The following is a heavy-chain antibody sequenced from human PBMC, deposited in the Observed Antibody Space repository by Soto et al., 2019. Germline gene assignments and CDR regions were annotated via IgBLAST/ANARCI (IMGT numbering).Heavy chain of an antibody. J-gene: IGHJ2*01. Sequence: SVKVSCKASGGTFSNYAISWVRQAPGQGLEWMGNIIPVFGTTNFARKFLGRVTITADKSTGTAYMELSSLRSEDTAVYYCARDYYDGRGYYSWYFALWGRGTLVTVSS. CDR2: IIPVFGTT. CDR3: ARDYYDGRGYYSWYFAL. D-gene: IGHD3-22*01. CDR1: GGTFSNYA. V-gene: IGHV1-69*06.